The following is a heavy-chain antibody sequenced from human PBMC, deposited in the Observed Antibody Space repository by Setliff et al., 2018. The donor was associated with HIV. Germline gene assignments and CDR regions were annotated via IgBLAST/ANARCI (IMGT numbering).Heavy chain of an antibody. CDR1: GGSISSRNW. V-gene: IGHV4-4*02. J-gene: IGHJ6*02. CDR3: ARETREAVAGSNYYYYYGLDV. D-gene: IGHD6-19*01. Sequence: SETLSLTCAVSGGSISSRNWWSWVRQPPGKGLEWIGEIYHSGSTNCNPSLKSRVTISVDKSKNQFSLKLSSVTAADTAVYYCARETREAVAGSNYYYYYGLDVWGQGTTVTVSS. CDR2: IYHSGST.